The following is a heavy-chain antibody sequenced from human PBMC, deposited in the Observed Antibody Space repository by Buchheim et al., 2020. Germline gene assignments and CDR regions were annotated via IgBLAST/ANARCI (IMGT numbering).Heavy chain of an antibody. CDR1: GFTFSSYG. V-gene: IGHV3-30*18. CDR2: ISYDGSNK. CDR3: AKARYPFRFLECSLFDY. Sequence: QVQLVESGGGVVQPGRSLRLPCAASGFTFSSYGMHWVRQAPGKGLEWVAVISYDGSNKYYADSVKGRFTISRDNSKNTLYLQMNSLRAEDTAVYYCAKARYPFRFLECSLFDYWGQGTL. J-gene: IGHJ4*02. D-gene: IGHD3-3*01.